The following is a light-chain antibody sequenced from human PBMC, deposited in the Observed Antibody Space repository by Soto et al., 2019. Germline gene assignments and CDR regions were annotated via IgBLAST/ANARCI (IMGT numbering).Light chain of an antibody. CDR1: QNISTN. Sequence: EIVMTESPATLSVSPGDRATLSCRASQNISTNLAWYQQKPGQAPRLLIYGASTRATGIPARFSGSGSGTEFTLTISSLQPEDVATYYCQQYDDLPITFGQGTRLQIK. V-gene: IGKV3-15*01. CDR3: QQYDDLPIT. CDR2: GAS. J-gene: IGKJ5*01.